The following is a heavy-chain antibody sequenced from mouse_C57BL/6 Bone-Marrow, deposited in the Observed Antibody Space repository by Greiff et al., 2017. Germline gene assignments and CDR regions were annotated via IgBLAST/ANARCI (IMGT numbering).Heavy chain of an antibody. Sequence: EVQLQQSGAELVRPGASVKLSCTASGFNIKDDYMNWVKQRPEQGLEWIGWIDPENGDTEYASKFQGKATITADTSSNTAYLQLSSLTSEDTAVYYCTTFITTVVADYWGQGTTLTVSS. CDR3: TTFITTVVADY. CDR2: IDPENGDT. J-gene: IGHJ2*01. V-gene: IGHV14-4*01. D-gene: IGHD1-1*01. CDR1: GFNIKDDY.